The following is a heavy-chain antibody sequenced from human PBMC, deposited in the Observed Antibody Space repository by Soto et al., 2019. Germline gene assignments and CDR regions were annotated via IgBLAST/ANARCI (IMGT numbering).Heavy chain of an antibody. Sequence: PSETLSLTCTVSGGSISSGGYYWSWIRQHPGKGLEWIGYIYYSGSTYYNPPLKSRVTISVDTSKNQFSLKLSSVTAADTAVYYCARADRGNWNRSNYGMDVWGQGTTVTVSS. J-gene: IGHJ6*02. D-gene: IGHD1-20*01. V-gene: IGHV4-31*03. CDR2: IYYSGST. CDR3: ARADRGNWNRSNYGMDV. CDR1: GGSISSGGYY.